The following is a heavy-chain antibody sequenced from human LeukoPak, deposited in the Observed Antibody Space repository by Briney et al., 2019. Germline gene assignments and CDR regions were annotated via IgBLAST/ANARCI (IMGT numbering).Heavy chain of an antibody. Sequence: GGSLRLSCKASGLTFSSYGMHWVRQAPGKGLEWVTFMRYDGSNKYYADSVKGRFTISRDDSKNTLYLQMNSLRAEDTAVYYCAKSGRWLQFSPDWFDPWGQGTLVTASS. J-gene: IGHJ5*02. CDR1: GLTFSSYG. D-gene: IGHD5-24*01. CDR2: MRYDGSNK. V-gene: IGHV3-30*02. CDR3: AKSGRWLQFSPDWFDP.